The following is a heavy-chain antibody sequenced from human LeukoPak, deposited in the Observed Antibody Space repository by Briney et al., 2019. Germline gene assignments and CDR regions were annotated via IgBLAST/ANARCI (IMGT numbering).Heavy chain of an antibody. V-gene: IGHV1-24*01. CDR3: ASHRDGYNNFDY. CDR2: FDPEDGET. J-gene: IGHJ4*02. CDR1: GYTLTELS. Sequence: ASVKVSCKVSGYTLTELSIHWVRQAPAKGLEWMGGFDPEDGETIYAQKFQGRVTMTEDASTDTAYMELSSLRSEDTAVYYCASHRDGYNNFDYWGQGTLVTVSS. D-gene: IGHD5-24*01.